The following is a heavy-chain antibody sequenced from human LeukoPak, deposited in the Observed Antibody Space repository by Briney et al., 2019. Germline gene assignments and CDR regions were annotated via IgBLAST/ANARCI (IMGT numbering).Heavy chain of an antibody. J-gene: IGHJ1*01. D-gene: IGHD2-2*01. CDR1: GFTFDDYG. V-gene: IGHV3-20*04. CDR3: AKGHCSSTSCLSSAEYFQH. CDR2: INWNGGST. Sequence: GGSLRLSCAASGFTFDDYGMSWVRQAPGKGLEWVSGINWNGGSTGYADSVKGRFTISRDNSKNTLYLQMNSLRAEDTAVYYCAKGHCSSTSCLSSAEYFQHWGLGTLVTVSS.